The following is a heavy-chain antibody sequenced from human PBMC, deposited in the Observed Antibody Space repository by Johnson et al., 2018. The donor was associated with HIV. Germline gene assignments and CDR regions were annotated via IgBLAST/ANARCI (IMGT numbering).Heavy chain of an antibody. CDR3: ARAVSPFWDLEAFER. J-gene: IGHJ3*02. Sequence: QVQLVESGGGVVQPGRPLRLSCVASGFIFSDYAMHWVRQAPSKGLEWVAVLGYDGSEKKYADSVKGRFTISRDNSKNTLYLQMNSLRAEDTAVYYCARAVSPFWDLEAFERWGRGTMFTVSS. V-gene: IGHV3-30-3*01. D-gene: IGHD3-3*01. CDR1: GFIFSDYA. CDR2: LGYDGSEK.